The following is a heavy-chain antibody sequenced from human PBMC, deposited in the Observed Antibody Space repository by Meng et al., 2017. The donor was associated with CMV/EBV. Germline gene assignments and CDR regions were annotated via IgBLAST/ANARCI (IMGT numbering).Heavy chain of an antibody. Sequence: HIPSKLSGPTPVKPTQTLTLACTFPAFSLSTSGVGVGWIRQPPGKALEWLALIYWDDDTRYSPSLKSRLTITKDTSKNQVVLTMTNMHPVDTATYYCARIAAAGRFDYWGQGTLVTVSS. V-gene: IGHV2-5*02. D-gene: IGHD6-13*01. J-gene: IGHJ4*02. CDR1: AFSLSTSGVG. CDR3: ARIAAAGRFDY. CDR2: IYWDDDT.